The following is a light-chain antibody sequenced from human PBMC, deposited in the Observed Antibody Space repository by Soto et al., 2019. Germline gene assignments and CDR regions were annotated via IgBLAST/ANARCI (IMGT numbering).Light chain of an antibody. CDR1: SSDVGGYNY. V-gene: IGLV2-14*01. Sequence: QYALTQPASVSGSPGQAITISCTGTSSDVGGYNYVSWYQQHPGKAPKLMFYEVSNRPSGVSNRFSGSKSGNTASLTISGLQTEDEADYYCSSYTSSSTPVFGGGTKLTVL. CDR3: SSYTSSSTPV. CDR2: EVS. J-gene: IGLJ2*01.